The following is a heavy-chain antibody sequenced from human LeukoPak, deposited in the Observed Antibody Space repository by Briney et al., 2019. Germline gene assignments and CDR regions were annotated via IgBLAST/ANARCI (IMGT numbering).Heavy chain of an antibody. CDR3: ARDVYSSSSNWFDP. Sequence: PSETLSLTCTVSGGSISSYYWSWIRQPPGKGLEWIGYIYYSGSTNYNPSLKSRVTISVDTSKNQFSLKLNSVTAADTAVYYCARDVYSSSSNWFDPWGQGTLVTVSS. D-gene: IGHD6-13*01. CDR2: IYYSGST. J-gene: IGHJ5*02. CDR1: GGSISSYY. V-gene: IGHV4-59*01.